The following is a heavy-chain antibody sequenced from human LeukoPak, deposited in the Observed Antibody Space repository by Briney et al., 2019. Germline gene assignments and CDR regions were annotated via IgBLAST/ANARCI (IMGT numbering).Heavy chain of an antibody. CDR3: ARSGLQLWLPSWFDP. V-gene: IGHV3-48*01. J-gene: IGHJ5*02. CDR1: GFTFSSYS. Sequence: PGGSLRLSCAASGFTFSSYSMNWVRQAPGKGLEWVSYISSSSSTIYYADSVKGRFTISRDNAKNSLYLQMNSLRAEDTAVYYCARSGLQLWLPSWFDPWGQGTQVTVSS. D-gene: IGHD5-18*01. CDR2: ISSSSSTI.